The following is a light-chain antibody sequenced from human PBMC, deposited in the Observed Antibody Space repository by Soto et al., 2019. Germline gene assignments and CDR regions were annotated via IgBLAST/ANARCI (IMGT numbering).Light chain of an antibody. J-gene: IGLJ3*02. V-gene: IGLV1-47*01. CDR1: SSNIGSKY. CDR2: RND. CDR3: AAWDGSLSGWV. Sequence: QSVLTQPPSASGTPGQRVTISCSGSSSNIGSKYVYWYQQLPGTAPKLLIYRNDQRPSGVPDRFSGSKSGTSASLAISGLRSEDEADYSCAAWDGSLSGWVFGAGTELTVL.